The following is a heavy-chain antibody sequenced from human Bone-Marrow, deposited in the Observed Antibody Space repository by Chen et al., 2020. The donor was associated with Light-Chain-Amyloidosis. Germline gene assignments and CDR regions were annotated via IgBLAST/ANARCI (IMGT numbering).Heavy chain of an antibody. V-gene: IGHV4-4*07. Sequence: QVQLQESGPGLVKPSETLSLTCTVSGGFINNYYWSWIRQPAGKGLQLIGRVHTSGSSNYNPSLRSRVTMSVDTSKKNFFLNLTSVTAADTAVYYCARGSVVYRFDYWGQGILVTVSS. CDR2: VHTSGSS. J-gene: IGHJ4*02. CDR1: GGFINNYY. D-gene: IGHD2-8*01. CDR3: ARGSVVYRFDY.